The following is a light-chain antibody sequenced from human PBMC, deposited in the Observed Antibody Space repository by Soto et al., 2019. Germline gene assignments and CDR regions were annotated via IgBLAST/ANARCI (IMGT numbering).Light chain of an antibody. V-gene: IGLV1-40*01. CDR2: GNI. CDR3: GTWDSRLSVGV. J-gene: IGLJ2*01. CDR1: SSNIGAGYD. Sequence: QSVLTQPPSVSGAPGQRVTISCTGSSSNIGAGYDVHWYQQLPGTAPKLLIYGNINRPSGVPDRFSASKSATSASLAITGLQAEDEADYYCGTWDSRLSVGVFGGGTKLTVL.